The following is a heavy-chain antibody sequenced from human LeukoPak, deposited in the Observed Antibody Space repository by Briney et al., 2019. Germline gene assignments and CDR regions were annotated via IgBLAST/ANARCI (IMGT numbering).Heavy chain of an antibody. D-gene: IGHD2-2*01. CDR3: ARWQCTRTSRYEGAMDV. J-gene: IGHJ6*03. Sequence: PGGSLRLSCAASGFNLDDHTMHWVRQTPGEGLQWLSLISWDGASKYYADSVKGRFTVSRDNSRNSLYLQMNSLRFEDSALYYCARWQCTRTSRYEGAMDVWGTGTTVTVS. CDR2: ISWDGASK. CDR1: GFNLDDHT. V-gene: IGHV3-43*01.